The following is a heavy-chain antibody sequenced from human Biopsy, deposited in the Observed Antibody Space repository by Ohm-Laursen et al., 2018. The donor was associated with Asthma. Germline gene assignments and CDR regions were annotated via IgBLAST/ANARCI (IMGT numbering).Heavy chain of an antibody. CDR1: GGTFNTHV. J-gene: IGHJ4*02. CDR3: ARKAGPCISRTCYSLDF. V-gene: IGHV1-69*01. Sequence: GSSVKVSCKSLGGTFNTHVIGWVRQAPGQGLEWMGGINSVFGTTTYPQKFQDRVTITADDSTSTVYMELSSLRSEDTAVYYCARKAGPCISRTCYSLDFWGQGTLVTVSS. CDR2: INSVFGTT. D-gene: IGHD2-2*01.